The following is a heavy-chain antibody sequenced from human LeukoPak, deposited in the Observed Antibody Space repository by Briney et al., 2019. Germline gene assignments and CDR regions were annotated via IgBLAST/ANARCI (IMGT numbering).Heavy chain of an antibody. J-gene: IGHJ4*02. CDR1: GFTFSSYS. CDR2: ISSSSSYI. Sequence: GGSLRLSCAASGFTFSSYSMNWVRQAPGKGLEWVSSISSSSSYIYYADSVKGRFTISRDNAKNSLYLQMNSLRAEDTAVYYCASLFQQLGGDFDYWGQGTLVTVSS. CDR3: ASLFQQLGGDFDY. V-gene: IGHV3-21*01. D-gene: IGHD6-13*01.